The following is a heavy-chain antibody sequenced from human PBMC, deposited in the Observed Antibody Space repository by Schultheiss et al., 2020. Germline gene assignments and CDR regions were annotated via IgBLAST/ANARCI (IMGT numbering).Heavy chain of an antibody. CDR2: INHSGST. CDR3: TVVWPGSY. D-gene: IGHD1-14*01. CDR1: GGSISSGDYY. V-gene: IGHV4-61*08. J-gene: IGHJ4*02. Sequence: SETLSLTCTVSGGSISSGDYYWSWIRQPPGKGLEWIGEINHSGSTNYNPSLKSRVTISVDTSKNQFSLKLSSVTAADTAVYYCTVVWPGSYWGQGTLVTGSS.